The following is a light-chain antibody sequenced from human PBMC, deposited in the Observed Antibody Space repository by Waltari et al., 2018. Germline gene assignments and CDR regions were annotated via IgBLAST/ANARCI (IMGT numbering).Light chain of an antibody. CDR1: QSISNW. V-gene: IGKV1-5*03. CDR3: QQYNIWPYT. J-gene: IGKJ2*01. CDR2: KSF. Sequence: DIQMTQSPSTLSASVGDRVTITCRASQSISNWLAWYPQKPGKAPKVLIYKSFTLQSGVPSRFSGSGSETEFILTISSLQPDDFATYYCQQYNIWPYTFGQGTTLEI.